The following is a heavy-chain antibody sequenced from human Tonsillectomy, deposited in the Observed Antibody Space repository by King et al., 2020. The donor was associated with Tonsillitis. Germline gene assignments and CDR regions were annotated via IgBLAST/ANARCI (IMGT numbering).Heavy chain of an antibody. CDR2: ITRGSVNM. V-gene: IGHV3-48*01. CDR1: GFSFRNFD. D-gene: IGHD3-10*01. Sequence: VQLVESGGGLVQPGGSVRISCAASGFSFRNFDMNWVRQAPGKGPEWVSYITRGSVNMYYADSVKGRFTISRDDATNSLILQMNSLRAEDTALYYCATTRRGDTRDLDNWGQGTLVTVSS. CDR3: ATTRRGDTRDLDN. J-gene: IGHJ4*02.